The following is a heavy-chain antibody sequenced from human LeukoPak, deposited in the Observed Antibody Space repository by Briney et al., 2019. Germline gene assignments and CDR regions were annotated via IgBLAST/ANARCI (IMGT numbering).Heavy chain of an antibody. CDR2: IYYSGST. CDR1: GDSISNSTYY. Sequence: SETLSLTCTVSGDSISNSTYYWAWIRQSPEKGLEWIGSIYYSGSTDYNPSLKSRVTISVDTSKNQFSLKLSSVTAADTAVYYCARGTRNRYFGYMDVWGKGTTVTISS. J-gene: IGHJ6*03. CDR3: ARGTRNRYFGYMDV. V-gene: IGHV4-39*07. D-gene: IGHD3-9*01.